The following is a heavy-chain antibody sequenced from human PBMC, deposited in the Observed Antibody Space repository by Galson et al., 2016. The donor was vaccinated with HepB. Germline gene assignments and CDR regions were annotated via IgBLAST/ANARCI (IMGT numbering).Heavy chain of an antibody. CDR1: GFTFSAYW. CDR2: THQDGGGK. V-gene: IGHV3-7*01. CDR3: VSGYTSGI. J-gene: IGHJ3*01. D-gene: IGHD6-19*01. Sequence: SLRLSCAASGFTFSAYWMAWIRQAPGKGLEWVANTHQDGGGKHYVDSAKGRFTVSRDNAKNSVFLDMNSLRAEDTAVYYCVSGYTSGIWGQGTTVTVSS.